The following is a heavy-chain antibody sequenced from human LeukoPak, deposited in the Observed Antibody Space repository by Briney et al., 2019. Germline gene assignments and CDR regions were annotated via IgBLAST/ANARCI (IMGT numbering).Heavy chain of an antibody. CDR1: GFTVSSNY. V-gene: IGHV3-53*01. J-gene: IGHJ3*02. CDR3: TAMGNDGFDI. Sequence: PGGSLRLSCAASGFTVSSNYMSWVRQAPGKGLEWVSLIKSGGSTFYADSVKGRFTISRDNSRNALFLQMNSLRAEDTAVYYCTAMGNDGFDIWGRGTMVTVSS. D-gene: IGHD1-1*01. CDR2: IKSGGST.